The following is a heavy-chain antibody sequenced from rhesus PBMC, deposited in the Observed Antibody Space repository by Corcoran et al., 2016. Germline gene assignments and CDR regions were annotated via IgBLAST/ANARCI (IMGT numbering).Heavy chain of an antibody. CDR3: TREWISVVITTPYGLDS. V-gene: IGHV3-136*01. CDR1: GFTFSSYD. J-gene: IGHJ6*01. Sequence: EVQLVESGGGLVQPGGSLRLSCAASGFTFSSYDMSWVRQAPGKGLEWVSYIGYACKTIYYADSVNGRFHNSSDNAKNSLSLQMSSLRAEDTAVYYCTREWISVVITTPYGLDSWGQGVVVTVSS. CDR2: IGYACKTI. D-gene: IGHD3-16*01.